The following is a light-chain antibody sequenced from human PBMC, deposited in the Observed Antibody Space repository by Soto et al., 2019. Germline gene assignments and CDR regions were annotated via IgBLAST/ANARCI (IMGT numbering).Light chain of an antibody. CDR1: SSDIGVYNY. CDR2: DVT. Sequence: SALTQPASVSGSPGQSITISCTGTSSDIGVYNYVSWYQQHPGKAPKLMIYDVTKRPSGVSNRFSGSKSGNTASLTISGLQTEDEADYYCTSYRGSGIFEVFGGGTKLTVL. CDR3: TSYRGSGIFEV. J-gene: IGLJ2*01. V-gene: IGLV2-14*01.